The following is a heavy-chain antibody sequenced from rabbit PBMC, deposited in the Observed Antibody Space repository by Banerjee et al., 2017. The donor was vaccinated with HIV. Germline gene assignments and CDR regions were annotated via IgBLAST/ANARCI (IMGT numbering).Heavy chain of an antibody. D-gene: IGHD6-1*01. J-gene: IGHJ4*01. CDR1: GFSFSSSYW. CDR3: GRDGGYTYGAAWNL. V-gene: IGHV1S45*01. Sequence: QEQLEESGGDLVKPEGSLTLTCTASGFSFSSSYWICWVRQAPGKGLEWIACIYGGTSGTTHYASWAKGRFTISKTSSTTVTLQMTSLTAADTATYFCGRDGGYTYGAAWNLWGPGTLVTVS. CDR2: IYGGTSGTT.